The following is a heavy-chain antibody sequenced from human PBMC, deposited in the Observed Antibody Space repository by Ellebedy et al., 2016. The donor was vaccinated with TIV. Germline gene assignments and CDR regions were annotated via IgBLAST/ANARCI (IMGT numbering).Heavy chain of an antibody. J-gene: IGHJ6*03. CDR2: MYHSGST. CDR3: ARDRYCSSTSCYNGYYYYYIDV. CDR1: GFSISGGYY. V-gene: IGHV4-38-2*02. D-gene: IGHD2-2*02. Sequence: SETLSLXXSVSGFSISGGYYWGWIRQTPGKGLEWIGSMYHSGSTYYNPSLKSRLTISVDTSKNQLSLRLNSVTAADTAVYYCARDRYCSSTSCYNGYYYYYIDVWGKGTTVTVSS.